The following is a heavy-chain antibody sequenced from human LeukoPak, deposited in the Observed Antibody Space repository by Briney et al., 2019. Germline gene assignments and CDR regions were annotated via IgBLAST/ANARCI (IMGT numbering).Heavy chain of an antibody. D-gene: IGHD6-25*01. Sequence: SETLSLTCTVSDGSISSSSYYWGWIRQPPGKGLEWIGSIYYSGSTYYNPSLKSRVTISVDTSKNQFSLKLSSVTAADMAVYYCARERTPGSGYGVDYWGQGTVVTVSS. CDR1: DGSISSSSYY. J-gene: IGHJ4*02. CDR3: ARERTPGSGYGVDY. V-gene: IGHV4-39*07. CDR2: IYYSGST.